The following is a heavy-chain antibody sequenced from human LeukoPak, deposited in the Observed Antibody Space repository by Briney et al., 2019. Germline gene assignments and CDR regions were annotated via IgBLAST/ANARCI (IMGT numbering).Heavy chain of an antibody. CDR3: VRTHCGGGSCDTFDP. D-gene: IGHD2-21*01. J-gene: IGHJ5*02. CDR2: FYASGTT. CDR1: GVSISNYF. Sequence: SETLSLTCNVFGVSISNYFWSWLRQPAGKGLEWIGRFYASGTTYYNPSLRSRVTLSMDTSKNHFSLKLTSVTAADTAVYYCVRTHCGGGSCDTFDPWGQGTLVTVSS. V-gene: IGHV4-4*07.